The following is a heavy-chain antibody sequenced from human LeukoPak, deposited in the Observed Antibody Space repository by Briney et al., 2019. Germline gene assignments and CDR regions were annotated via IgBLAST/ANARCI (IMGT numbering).Heavy chain of an antibody. CDR2: IIPNSGDA. CDR1: GYTFTGYH. Sequence: AAVKVSCKTSGYTFTGYHLHWVRQVPGQGLEWMGRIIPNSGDAIYALKFQGRVTLTRDTSISTVYMELKRLRSDDTALYYCARGIVGGFDYWGQGTLVTVSS. J-gene: IGHJ4*02. V-gene: IGHV1-2*06. D-gene: IGHD2-21*01. CDR3: ARGIVGGFDY.